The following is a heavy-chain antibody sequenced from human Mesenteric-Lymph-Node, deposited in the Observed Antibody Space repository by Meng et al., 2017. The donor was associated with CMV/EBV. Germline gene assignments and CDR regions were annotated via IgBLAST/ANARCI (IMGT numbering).Heavy chain of an antibody. Sequence: KASGYTFTSYGISWVRQAPGQGLEWMGWISAYNGNTNYAQRLQGRVTMTRDTSISTAYMEVSRLRSDDTAVYYCATGYVVVIATVLDYWGQGTLVTVSS. V-gene: IGHV1-18*01. CDR1: GYTFTSYG. CDR3: ATGYVVVIATVLDY. D-gene: IGHD2-21*01. J-gene: IGHJ4*02. CDR2: ISAYNGNT.